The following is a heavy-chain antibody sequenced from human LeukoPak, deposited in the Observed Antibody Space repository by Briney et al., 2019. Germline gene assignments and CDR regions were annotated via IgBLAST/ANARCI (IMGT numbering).Heavy chain of an antibody. J-gene: IGHJ4*02. CDR1: GYTFTGYC. CDR3: ARDRRYYGSVTDY. CDR2: INPNSGGT. V-gene: IGHV1-2*06. Sequence: ASVKVSCKASGYTFTGYCMHWVRQAPGQGLEWMGRINPNSGGTNYAQKFQGRVTMTREPSISTAYMELSRLRSDDTAVYYCARDRRYYGSVTDYWGQGTLVTVSS. D-gene: IGHD3-10*01.